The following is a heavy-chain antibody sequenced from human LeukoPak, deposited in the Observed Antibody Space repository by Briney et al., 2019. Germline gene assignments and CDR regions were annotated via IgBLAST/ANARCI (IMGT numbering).Heavy chain of an antibody. CDR2: ISGSGGST. D-gene: IGHD3-10*01. Sequence: AGGSLRLSCATSGFTFSSYDMHWVRQAPGKGLEWVSAISGSGGSTYYADSVKGRFTISRDNSKNTLYLQMNSLRAEDTAVYYCAKDLHGFGELFPYYFDYWGQGTLVTVSS. CDR3: AKDLHGFGELFPYYFDY. V-gene: IGHV3-23*01. J-gene: IGHJ4*02. CDR1: GFTFSSYD.